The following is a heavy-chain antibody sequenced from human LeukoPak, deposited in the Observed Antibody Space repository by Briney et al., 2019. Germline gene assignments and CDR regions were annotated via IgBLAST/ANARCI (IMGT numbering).Heavy chain of an antibody. CDR3: ARASYYDFWSGPPDY. CDR2: IYYSGST. D-gene: IGHD3-3*01. J-gene: IGHJ4*02. CDR1: GGSISSSSYY. Sequence: SETLSLTCTVSGGSISSSSYYWGWIRQPPGKGLEWIGSIYYSGSTYYNPSLKSRVTISVDTSKNQFSLKLSSVTVADTAVYYCARASYYDFWSGPPDYWGQGTLVTVSS. V-gene: IGHV4-39*07.